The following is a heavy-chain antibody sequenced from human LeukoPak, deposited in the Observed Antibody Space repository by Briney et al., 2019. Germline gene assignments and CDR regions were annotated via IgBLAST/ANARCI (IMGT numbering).Heavy chain of an antibody. CDR1: GDSVSSNSAA. D-gene: IGHD4-17*01. J-gene: IGHJ4*02. Sequence: SQTLPLTCAISGDSVSSNSAAWNWIRQSPSRGLEWLGRTYYRSKWYNDYAVSVKSRITINPDTSKNQFSLQLNSVTPEDTAVYYCARGPDYGDYADFDYWGQGTLVTVSS. V-gene: IGHV6-1*01. CDR3: ARGPDYGDYADFDY. CDR2: TYYRSKWYN.